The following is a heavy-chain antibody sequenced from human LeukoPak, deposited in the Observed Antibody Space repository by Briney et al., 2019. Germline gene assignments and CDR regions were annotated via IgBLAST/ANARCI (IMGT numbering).Heavy chain of an antibody. D-gene: IGHD5-18*01. Sequence: GGSLRLSCAASEFTFSVYWMHWVRQAPGKGLVWVSRINSDGSITSYADSVKGRFTISRDNAKNTLYLQKNSLRAEDTAVYYCARGSGVGYRYGYDYYGMDVWGQGTTVTVSS. V-gene: IGHV3-74*01. CDR1: EFTFSVYW. J-gene: IGHJ6*02. CDR3: ARGSGVGYRYGYDYYGMDV. CDR2: INSDGSIT.